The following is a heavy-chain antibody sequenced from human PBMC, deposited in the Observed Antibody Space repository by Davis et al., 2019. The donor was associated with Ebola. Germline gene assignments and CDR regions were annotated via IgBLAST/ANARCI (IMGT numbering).Heavy chain of an antibody. D-gene: IGHD4-11*01. CDR3: TTKRQDDAFDI. V-gene: IGHV3-23*01. Sequence: GSLRLSCAASGFTFSSYAMSWVRQAPGKGLEWVSAISGSGGSTYYADSVKGRFTISRDNSKNTLYLQMNSLKTEDTAVYYCTTKRQDDAFDIWGQGTMVTVSS. J-gene: IGHJ3*02. CDR1: GFTFSSYA. CDR2: ISGSGGST.